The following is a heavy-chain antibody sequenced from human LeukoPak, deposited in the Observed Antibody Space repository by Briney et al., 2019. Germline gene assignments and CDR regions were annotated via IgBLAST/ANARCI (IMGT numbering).Heavy chain of an antibody. V-gene: IGHV3-23*01. Sequence: GGSLRLSCAGSGFSFSSHGMNWVRQAPGKGLEWVSGISPSGDITYYTDSVRGRFTISRDNAKNSLYLQMNSLRAEDTAVYYCARGNSGYDSNFDYWGQGTLVTVSS. CDR3: ARGNSGYDSNFDY. J-gene: IGHJ4*02. D-gene: IGHD5-12*01. CDR1: GFSFSSHG. CDR2: ISPSGDIT.